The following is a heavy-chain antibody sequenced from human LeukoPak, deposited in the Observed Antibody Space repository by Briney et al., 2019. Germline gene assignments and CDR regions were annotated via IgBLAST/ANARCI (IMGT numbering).Heavy chain of an antibody. CDR1: GFTFSSYA. CDR2: IYYSGST. Sequence: PGGSLRLSCAASGFTFSSYAMSWVRQAPGKGLEWIGSIYYSGSTYYNPSLKSRVTISVDTSKNQFSLKLSSVTAADTAVYYCARRPGVTAISYFDYWGQGTLVTVSS. CDR3: ARRPGVTAISYFDY. J-gene: IGHJ4*02. D-gene: IGHD2-21*02. V-gene: IGHV4-39*01.